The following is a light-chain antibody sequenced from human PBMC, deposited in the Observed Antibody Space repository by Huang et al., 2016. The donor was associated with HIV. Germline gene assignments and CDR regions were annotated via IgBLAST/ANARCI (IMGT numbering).Light chain of an antibody. V-gene: IGKV2-28*01. CDR1: QSLLHTNGYNY. Sequence: DVVMTQSPLSLPVTPGEPASISGRSSQSLLHTNGYNYLHWYLQKPGQSPQLLSYMGSSRASGVPDRFSGSGSGTEFTLKISRVEAEDVGIYYCMQTLQTQFTFGPGTKVDIK. J-gene: IGKJ3*01. CDR2: MGS. CDR3: MQTLQTQFT.